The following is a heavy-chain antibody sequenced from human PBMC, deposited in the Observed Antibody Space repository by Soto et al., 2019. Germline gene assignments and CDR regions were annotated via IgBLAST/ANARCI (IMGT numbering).Heavy chain of an antibody. CDR3: ARLTRGVYDLDRLWEKFDY. D-gene: IGHD5-12*01. CDR1: GFSLSTNGMG. V-gene: IGHV2-5*02. CDR2: IYWDDDK. Sequence: QITVKESGLTLVKPTQTLTLTCTFSGFSLSTNGMGVGWIRQSPGKALEWLALIYWDDDKRYSPSLRSRRTITQDTYKNPVDLRRTTMDPVNTATYYCARLTRGVYDLDRLWEKFDYWGQGTLVTVSS. J-gene: IGHJ4*02.